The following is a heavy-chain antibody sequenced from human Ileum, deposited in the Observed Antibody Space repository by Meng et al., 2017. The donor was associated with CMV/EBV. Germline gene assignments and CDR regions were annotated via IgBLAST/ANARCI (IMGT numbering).Heavy chain of an antibody. V-gene: IGHV4-4*02. CDR3: ARNTMYYDFWSGYIN. CDR2: IYHSGRT. Sequence: SGGSISGSNWWSWGRQPPGKGLEWIGEIYHSGRTNYNPSLKSRVTISVDKSKNQFSLKLSSVTAADTAVYYCARNTMYYDFWSGYINWGQGTLATVSS. J-gene: IGHJ4*02. D-gene: IGHD3-3*01. CDR1: GGSISGSNW.